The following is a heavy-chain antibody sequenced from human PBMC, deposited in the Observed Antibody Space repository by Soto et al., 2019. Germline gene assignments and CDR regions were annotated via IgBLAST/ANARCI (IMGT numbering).Heavy chain of an antibody. CDR1: GGSFSGYY. D-gene: IGHD3-9*01. J-gene: IGHJ5*02. Sequence: TSETLSLTCAVYGGSFSGYYWSWIRQPPGKGLEWIGEINHSGSTNYNPSLKSRVTISVDTSKNQFSLKLSSVTAADTAVYYCARAARYFDWLSQSGWFDPWGQGTLVTVS. CDR2: INHSGST. CDR3: ARAARYFDWLSQSGWFDP. V-gene: IGHV4-34*01.